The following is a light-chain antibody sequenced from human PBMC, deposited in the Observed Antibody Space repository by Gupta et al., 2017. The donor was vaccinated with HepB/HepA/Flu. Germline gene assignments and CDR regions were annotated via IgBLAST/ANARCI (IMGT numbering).Light chain of an antibody. CDR2: APS. CDR3: QQANRFPFT. CDR1: QDVNSW. J-gene: IGKJ3*01. Sequence: DIQITQSPSSVSASVGDRVTITCRASQDVNSWLAWYQQKPGKPPKLLMYAPSRVKSGVPSRFSGGGFGTDFTLTISSRQPEDFATYYCQQANRFPFTFGHGTKVEIK. V-gene: IGKV1-12*01.